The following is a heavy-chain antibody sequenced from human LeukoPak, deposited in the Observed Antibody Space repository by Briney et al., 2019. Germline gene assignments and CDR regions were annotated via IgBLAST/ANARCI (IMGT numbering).Heavy chain of an antibody. J-gene: IGHJ4*02. V-gene: IGHV3-21*01. CDR1: GFTFSSYS. CDR3: ARGSSSGWYDY. Sequence: NPGGSLRLSCAASGFTFSSYSMNWVRQAPGKGLEWGSPISSSSSYIYYADSVKGRFTSSRDNAKNSLYLQMSSLRAEDTAVYYCARGSSSGWYDYWGQGTLVSVSS. CDR2: ISSSSSYI. D-gene: IGHD6-19*01.